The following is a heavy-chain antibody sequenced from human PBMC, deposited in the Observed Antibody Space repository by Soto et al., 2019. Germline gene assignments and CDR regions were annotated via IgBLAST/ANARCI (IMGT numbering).Heavy chain of an antibody. D-gene: IGHD6-13*01. CDR3: ARDRPAVAAAGTEGDYFDY. CDR2: ISYDGSNK. Sequence: GGSLRLSCAASGFTFSSYAMHWVRQAPGKGLEWVAVISYDGSNKYYADSGKGRFTISRDNSKNTLYLQMNSLRAEDTAVYYCARDRPAVAAAGTEGDYFDYWGQGTLVTVSS. J-gene: IGHJ4*02. CDR1: GFTFSSYA. V-gene: IGHV3-30-3*01.